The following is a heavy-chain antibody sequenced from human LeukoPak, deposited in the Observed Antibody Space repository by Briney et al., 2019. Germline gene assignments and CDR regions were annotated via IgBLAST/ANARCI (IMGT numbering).Heavy chain of an antibody. D-gene: IGHD5-12*01. CDR2: IDSSASTT. Sequence: GGSLRLSCTASRFYFSTYDMNWVRQVPGKGLEWVSYIDSSASTTYYAGSVQGRFTISRDNAKNSLYLQMRSLRVEDTAFYYCASAHGGSGYDRPFDYWGQGTLVTVSS. J-gene: IGHJ4*02. V-gene: IGHV3-48*03. CDR1: RFYFSTYD. CDR3: ASAHGGSGYDRPFDY.